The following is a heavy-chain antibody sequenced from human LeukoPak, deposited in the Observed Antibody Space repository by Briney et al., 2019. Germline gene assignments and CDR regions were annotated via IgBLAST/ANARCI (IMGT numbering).Heavy chain of an antibody. CDR2: ISSSSSSI. V-gene: IGHV3-21*01. Sequence: AGGSLRLSCAASGFTFSSYGMHWVRQAPGKGLEWVSSISSSSSSIYYADSVKGRFTISRDNAKNSLYLQMNSLRAEDTAVYYCARSGYNWNDVIFFDYWGQGTLVTVSS. D-gene: IGHD1-1*01. J-gene: IGHJ4*02. CDR1: GFTFSSYG. CDR3: ARSGYNWNDVIFFDY.